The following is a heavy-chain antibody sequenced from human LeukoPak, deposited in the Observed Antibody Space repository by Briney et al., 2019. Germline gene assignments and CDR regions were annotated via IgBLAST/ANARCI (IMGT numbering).Heavy chain of an antibody. D-gene: IGHD5-24*01. CDR3: ARGSAGEGGNSVEGEYFQH. V-gene: IGHV1-46*01. CDR1: GYAFTNYY. J-gene: IGHJ1*01. Sequence: ASVKVSCKASGYAFTNYYMHWVRQAPGQGLEWMGIINPSGGRTNYAQKFPGRVTMTRDMSTSAVYMEVSSLRSEDTAVYYCARGSAGEGGNSVEGEYFQHWGQGTLVTVSS. CDR2: INPSGGRT.